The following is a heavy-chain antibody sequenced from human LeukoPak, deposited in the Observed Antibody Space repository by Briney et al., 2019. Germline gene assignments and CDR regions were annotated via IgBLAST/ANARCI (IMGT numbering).Heavy chain of an antibody. V-gene: IGHV4-34*01. D-gene: IGHD5-12*01. CDR2: INHSGST. CDR1: GGSFSGYY. CDR3: AIAYSGYDAFDY. Sequence: SETLSLTCAVYGGSFSGYYWSWIRQPPGKGLEWTGEINHSGSTNYNPSLKSRVTISVDTSKNQFSLKLSSVTAADTAVYYCAIAYSGYDAFDYWGQGTLVTVSS. J-gene: IGHJ4*02.